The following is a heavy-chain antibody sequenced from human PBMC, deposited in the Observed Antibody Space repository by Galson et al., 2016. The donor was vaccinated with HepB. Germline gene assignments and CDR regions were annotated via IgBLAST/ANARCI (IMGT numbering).Heavy chain of an antibody. V-gene: IGHV4-39*01. Sequence: ETLSLTCSVSSGSISSTEYYWGWIRQPPGRGLEWIGSIYYSGNTYYNPSLKSRVTISVDTSKNQFSLRLNSVTAADTAVYYCARSGTAHGLVLRYYYMDVWGQGTTVTVSS. CDR3: ARSGTAHGLVLRYYYMDV. CDR2: IYYSGNT. D-gene: IGHD3/OR15-3a*01. CDR1: SGSISSTEYY. J-gene: IGHJ6*03.